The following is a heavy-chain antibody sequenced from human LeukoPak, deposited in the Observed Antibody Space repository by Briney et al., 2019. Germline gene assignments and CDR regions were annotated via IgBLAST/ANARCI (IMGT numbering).Heavy chain of an antibody. V-gene: IGHV3-30*18. Sequence: AGGSLSLSCAASGFTFSSYGMHWVRQAPGKGLEWVAVISYDGSNKYYADSVKARFTISRDNSKNTLYLQMNSLRAEDTAVYYCAKDRGDYGDYDERRGNYYYYYGMDVWGQGTTVTVSS. CDR3: AKDRGDYGDYDERRGNYYYYYGMDV. J-gene: IGHJ6*02. CDR2: ISYDGSNK. CDR1: GFTFSSYG. D-gene: IGHD4-17*01.